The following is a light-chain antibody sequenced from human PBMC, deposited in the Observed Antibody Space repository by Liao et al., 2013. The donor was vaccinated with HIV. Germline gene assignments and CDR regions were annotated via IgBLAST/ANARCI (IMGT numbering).Light chain of an antibody. Sequence: SYELTQPPSVSVSPGQTVTISCSGDSLSDKYVCWYQQKAGQSPVLVIYQDTRRPSGIPERFSGSNSGTTATLTISGTQAMDEADYYCQAWHNNRGVFGTGTKVTVL. V-gene: IGLV3-1*01. CDR3: QAWHNNRGV. CDR1: SLSDKY. J-gene: IGLJ1*01. CDR2: QDT.